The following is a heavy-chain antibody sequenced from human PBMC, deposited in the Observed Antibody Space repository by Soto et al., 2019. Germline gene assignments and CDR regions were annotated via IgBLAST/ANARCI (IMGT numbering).Heavy chain of an antibody. CDR1: GFTFSSYA. CDR3: AKYYGDYGRYYYYYGMDV. CDR2: ISGSGGGT. Sequence: GSLRLFCAASGFTFSSYAMSWVRQAPGKGLEWVSAISGSGGGTYYADSVKGRFTISRDNSKNTLYLQMNSLRAEDTAVYYCAKYYGDYGRYYYYYGMDVWGQGTTVTVSS. D-gene: IGHD4-17*01. J-gene: IGHJ6*02. V-gene: IGHV3-23*01.